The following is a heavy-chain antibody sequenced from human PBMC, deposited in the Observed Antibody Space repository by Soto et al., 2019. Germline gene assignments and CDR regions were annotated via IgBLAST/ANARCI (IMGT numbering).Heavy chain of an antibody. V-gene: IGHV3-48*02. CDR1: GFTFSSNS. CDR2: ISSSSSTI. Sequence: EVQVVESGGGLVQPGGSLRLSCAASGFTFSSNSMNWVRQAPGKGLEWISYISSSSSTIYADSVKGRFTISRDNANNSLYLQMNSLRDEDTAVYYCARVIWSGHLTSDLWVQGTLVTVSS. D-gene: IGHD3-3*01. CDR3: ARVIWSGHLTSDL. J-gene: IGHJ5*02.